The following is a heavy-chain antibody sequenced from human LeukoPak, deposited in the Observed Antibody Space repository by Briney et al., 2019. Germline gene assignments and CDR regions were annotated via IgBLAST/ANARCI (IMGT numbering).Heavy chain of an antibody. CDR3: ARVPQRVPYYYYYGMDV. J-gene: IGHJ6*02. D-gene: IGHD2-2*01. CDR2: IDGGGGST. CDR1: GFTFNNFA. Sequence: GGSLRLSCAASGFTFNNFAMSWVRQAPGKGLEWVSVIDGGGGSTYYADSVKGRFTISRDNAKNSLYLQMNSLRAEDTAVYYCARVPQRVPYYYYYGMDVWGQGTTVTVSS. V-gene: IGHV3-23*01.